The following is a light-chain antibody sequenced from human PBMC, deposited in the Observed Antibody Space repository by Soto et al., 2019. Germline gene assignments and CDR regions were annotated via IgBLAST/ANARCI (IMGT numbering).Light chain of an antibody. CDR1: SSDVGGYNY. CDR2: DVS. J-gene: IGLJ1*01. V-gene: IGLV2-14*01. Sequence: QSVLTQPASVSGSPGQSITISCTGTSSDVGGYNYVSWYQQHPGKAPKLMIYDVSNRPSGVSNRFSGSKSGNTASLTISGLQAEDEDDYYCNSYTSSSTLVFATGTKVTVL. CDR3: NSYTSSSTLV.